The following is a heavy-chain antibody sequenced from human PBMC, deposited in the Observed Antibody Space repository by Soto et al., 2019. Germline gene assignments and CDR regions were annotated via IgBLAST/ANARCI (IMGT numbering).Heavy chain of an antibody. CDR1: GGSISRSSYY. V-gene: IGHV4-39*01. D-gene: IGHD6-19*01. CDR2: IYYSGST. J-gene: IGHJ3*02. CDR3: ARTVAGVTDAFDI. Sequence: SLTCTVSGGSISRSSYYWGWIRQPPGKGLEWIGSIYYSGSTYYNPSLKSRVTISVDTSKNQFSLKLSSVTAADTAVYYCARTVAGVTDAFDIWGQGTIGTV.